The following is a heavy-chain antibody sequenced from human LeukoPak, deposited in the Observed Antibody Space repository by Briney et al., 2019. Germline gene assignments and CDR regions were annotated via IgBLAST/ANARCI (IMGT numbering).Heavy chain of an antibody. Sequence: GGSLRLSCAASGFTFSSYWMSWVRQAPGKGLEWVANIKPDGTEKYYVDSLKGRFTISRDNAKNSLYLQMNSLRVEDTAVYYCARGGNSSWDYWGQGALVTVSS. CDR3: ARGGNSSWDY. J-gene: IGHJ4*02. CDR1: GFTFSSYW. D-gene: IGHD6-6*01. CDR2: IKPDGTEK. V-gene: IGHV3-7*01.